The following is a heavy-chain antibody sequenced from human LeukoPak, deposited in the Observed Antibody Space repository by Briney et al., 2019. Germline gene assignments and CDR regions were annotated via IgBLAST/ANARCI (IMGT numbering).Heavy chain of an antibody. J-gene: IGHJ4*02. CDR2: INSDGSST. V-gene: IGHV3-74*01. CDR3: ARGSPQWLVPDY. CDR1: GFTFSSYW. D-gene: IGHD6-19*01. Sequence: GGSLRLSCAASGFTFSSYWMHWVRQAPGKGLVWVSRINSDGSSTSYADSVKGRFTIFRDNAKNTLYLQMNSLRAEDTAVYYCARGSPQWLVPDYWGQGTLVTVSS.